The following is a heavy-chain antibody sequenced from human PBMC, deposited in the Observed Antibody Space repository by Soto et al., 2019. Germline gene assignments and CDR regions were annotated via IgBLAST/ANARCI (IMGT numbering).Heavy chain of an antibody. CDR1: GYSFTSYG. D-gene: IGHD2-2*01. Sequence: GASVKVSCKASGYSFTSYGISWVRRAPRQGLEWMGWISPYNGHTQFVQRFQGRVSMTTDTSTKTAYMELRNLRSDDTAHYYCARDLTIVPATHPRLENYGMDVWGQGTTVTVSS. CDR3: ARDLTIVPATHPRLENYGMDV. J-gene: IGHJ6*02. V-gene: IGHV1-18*01. CDR2: ISPYNGHT.